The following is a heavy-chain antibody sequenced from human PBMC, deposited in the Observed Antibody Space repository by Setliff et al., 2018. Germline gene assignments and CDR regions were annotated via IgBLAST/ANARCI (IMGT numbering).Heavy chain of an antibody. V-gene: IGHV3-23*01. CDR3: AKVLGGFLDY. J-gene: IGHJ4*02. CDR2: ISGTGATT. Sequence: GGSLRLSCSASGFTFTSYDMSWVRQAPGKGLEWVSGISGTGATTNYADSVKGRFTISRDNSKNTLYLQMNSLTTEDTAVYYCAKVLGGFLDYWGQGTLVTVSS. CDR1: GFTFTSYD. D-gene: IGHD3-16*01.